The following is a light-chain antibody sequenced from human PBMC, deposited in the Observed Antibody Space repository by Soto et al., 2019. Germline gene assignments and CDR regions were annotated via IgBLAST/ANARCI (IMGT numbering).Light chain of an antibody. CDR2: GES. CDR3: QQYGTLPLT. V-gene: IGKV3-15*01. Sequence: VMTQSPATLSVSPGERATLSCMASQSVSSNLAWYQQKTGQAPRLLIYGESTRATGIPARFSGSGSGTELTLTISSLQSEDFAVYYCQQYGTLPLTFGGGTKVDIK. J-gene: IGKJ4*01. CDR1: QSVSSN.